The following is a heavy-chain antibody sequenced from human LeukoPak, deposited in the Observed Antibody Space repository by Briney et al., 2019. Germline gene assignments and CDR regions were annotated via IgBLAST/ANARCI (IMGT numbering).Heavy chain of an antibody. CDR1: GDSMISSSYY. CDR3: ARGRSIAVAAGDFDT. Sequence: SETLSLTCTVSGDSMISSSYYWVWVRQPPGQGLEWIGSLYSGGDTYYNASLKSRATMSVYTSKQQVSLSLSSVTAADTAKYFCARGRSIAVAAGDFDTWGQGTLVTVSS. D-gene: IGHD6-19*01. V-gene: IGHV4-39*01. J-gene: IGHJ4*02. CDR2: LYSGGDT.